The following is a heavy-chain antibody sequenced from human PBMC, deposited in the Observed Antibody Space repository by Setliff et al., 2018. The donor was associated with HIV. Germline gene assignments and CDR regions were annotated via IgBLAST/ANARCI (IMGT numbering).Heavy chain of an antibody. Sequence: SETLSLTCAVYGGSFSAYHWSWIRQTPGKGLEWLGEINHSGSTAYNLALESRVSMSIDTSKNQFSLKLTSVTAADTAIYYCARGRDYTGSWFRPFYLDFWGHGNLVTVAS. CDR2: INHSGST. D-gene: IGHD3-3*01. CDR3: ARGRDYTGSWFRPFYLDF. V-gene: IGHV4-34*01. J-gene: IGHJ4*01. CDR1: GGSFSAYH.